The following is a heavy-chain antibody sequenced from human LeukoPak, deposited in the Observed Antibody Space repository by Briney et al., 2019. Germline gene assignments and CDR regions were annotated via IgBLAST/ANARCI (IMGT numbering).Heavy chain of an antibody. CDR2: INTGGDT. Sequence: ASVKVSCKASGYTFTNYAMHWVRQAPGQRLEWMGWINTGGDTAYSQRFQGRVTIISDTSASTAYMDLGNLRSEDTAVYYCAREGFGSGTNLEVGYFDYWGQGSLVTVSS. CDR1: GYTFTNYA. CDR3: AREGFGSGTNLEVGYFDY. D-gene: IGHD3-10*01. J-gene: IGHJ4*02. V-gene: IGHV1-3*04.